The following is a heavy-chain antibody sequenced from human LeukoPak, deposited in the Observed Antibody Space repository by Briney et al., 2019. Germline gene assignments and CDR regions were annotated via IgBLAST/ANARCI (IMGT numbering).Heavy chain of an antibody. Sequence: GGSLRLSCAASGFTFSSYSMNWVRQAPGKGLEWVSYISSSSSTIYYADSVKGRFTISRDNAKNSLYLQMNSLRAEDTAVYYCARRVPAAIGDYYYYYYMDVWGKGTTVTVSS. CDR2: ISSSSSTI. J-gene: IGHJ6*03. D-gene: IGHD2-2*02. V-gene: IGHV3-48*01. CDR1: GFTFSSYS. CDR3: ARRVPAAIGDYYYYYYMDV.